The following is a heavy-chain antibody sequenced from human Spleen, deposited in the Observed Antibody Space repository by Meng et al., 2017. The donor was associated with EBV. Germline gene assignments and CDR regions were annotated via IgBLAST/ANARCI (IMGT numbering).Heavy chain of an antibody. J-gene: IGHJ4*02. Sequence: VQSNHWAAGPLQPSETLSLTFAVYGGSFSGYYWTWIRQPPGKGLDWIGEINHSGSTNYNPSLKSRVTISVDTSKNQFSLNPISVTAADTAVYYCASAPPGLPHDSWGQGTLVTVSS. V-gene: IGHV4-34*01. CDR1: GGSFSGYY. CDR2: INHSGST. D-gene: IGHD5-12*01. CDR3: ASAPPGLPHDS.